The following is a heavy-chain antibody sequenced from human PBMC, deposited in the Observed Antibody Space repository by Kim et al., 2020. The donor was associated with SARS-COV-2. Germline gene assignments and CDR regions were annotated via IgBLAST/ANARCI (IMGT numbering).Heavy chain of an antibody. CDR1: GFTFSSYA. CDR2: ISYDGSNK. J-gene: IGHJ6*01. V-gene: IGHV3-30*04. Sequence: GGSLRLSCAASGFTFSSYAMHWVRQAPGKGLEWVAVISYDGSNKYYADSVKGRFTISRDNSKNTLYLQMNSLRAEDTAVYYCATGRQFRPFYYYGMDVWG. D-gene: IGHD1-26*01. CDR3: ATGRQFRPFYYYGMDV.